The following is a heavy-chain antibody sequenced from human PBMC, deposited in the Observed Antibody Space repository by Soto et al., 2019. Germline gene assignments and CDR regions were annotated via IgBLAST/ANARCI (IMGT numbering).Heavy chain of an antibody. J-gene: IGHJ4*02. CDR2: IKYDGSTT. CDR3: ASAFCSGGTCYARGGY. CDR1: GFTFSTYW. Sequence: EVQLVESGGGLVQPGGSLRLSCAASGFTFSTYWMHWVRQAPGKGLVWVSRIKYDGSTTNYADSVKGRFTISRDNAKNTLYLQMTSVRAEDTAIYYCASAFCSGGTCYARGGYWGQGVLVTVSS. D-gene: IGHD2-15*01. V-gene: IGHV3-74*01.